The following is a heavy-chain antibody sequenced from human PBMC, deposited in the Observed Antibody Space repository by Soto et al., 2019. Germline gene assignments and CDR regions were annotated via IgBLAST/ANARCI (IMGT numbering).Heavy chain of an antibody. J-gene: IGHJ4*02. CDR1: GFTFSSYV. CDR3: ANPIRDYYDSSGYP. V-gene: IGHV3-30*18. CDR2: ISYDGSNK. Sequence: GGSLRLSCAASGFTFSSYVMHWVCQTPGKGLEWVAVISYDGSNKYYADSVKGRFTISRDNSKNTLYLQMNSLRAEDTAVYYCANPIRDYYDSSGYPWGQGTLVTVSS. D-gene: IGHD3-22*01.